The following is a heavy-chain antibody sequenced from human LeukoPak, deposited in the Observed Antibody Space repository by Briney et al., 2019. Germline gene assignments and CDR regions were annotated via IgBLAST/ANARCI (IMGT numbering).Heavy chain of an antibody. CDR3: ARVPYSSSTQSAFDI. V-gene: IGHV3-43*02. D-gene: IGHD6-6*01. CDR1: GFTFDDYA. CDR2: ISGDGGST. Sequence: PGGSLRLFCAASGFTFDDYAMHWVRQAPGKGLEWVSLISGDGGSTYYADSVKGRFTISRDNAKNSLYLQMNTLRAEDTAVYYCARVPYSSSTQSAFDIWGQGTMVTVSS. J-gene: IGHJ3*02.